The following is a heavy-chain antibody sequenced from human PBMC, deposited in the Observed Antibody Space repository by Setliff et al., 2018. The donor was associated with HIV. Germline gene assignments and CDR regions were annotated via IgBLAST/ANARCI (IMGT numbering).Heavy chain of an antibody. CDR2: IYYTGST. D-gene: IGHD3-10*01. Sequence: PSETLSLTCAVSGGSISSSNWWSWVRQPPGKGLEWIGSIYYTGSTDYNPSLVSRVTISLDTPKNQFSLKLNSVIAADTAVYYCARNRVPSSLWGQGALVTVSS. V-gene: IGHV4-4*02. CDR1: GGSISSSNW. CDR3: ARNRVPSSL. J-gene: IGHJ4*02.